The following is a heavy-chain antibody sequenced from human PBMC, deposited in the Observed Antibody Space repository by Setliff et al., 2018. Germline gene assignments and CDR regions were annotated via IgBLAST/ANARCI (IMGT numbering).Heavy chain of an antibody. D-gene: IGHD3-10*01. J-gene: IGHJ4*02. Sequence: PSETLSLTCTVSGYSISSGYYWGWIRQPPGKGLEWIGNMYHSGSVYYNPSLKSRVTISVDTSKNQFSLKVTSVTAADTAVYYCARARFTDYWGQGTLVTVS. CDR1: GYSISSGYY. CDR3: ARARFTDY. V-gene: IGHV4-38-2*02. CDR2: MYHSGSV.